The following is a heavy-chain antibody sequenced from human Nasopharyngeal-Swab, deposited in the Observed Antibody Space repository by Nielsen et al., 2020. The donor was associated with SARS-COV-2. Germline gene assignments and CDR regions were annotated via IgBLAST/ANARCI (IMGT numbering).Heavy chain of an antibody. J-gene: IGHJ4*02. CDR3: AQEQGCAQPTYRSGRGLGWVAAIGGNGDRTQYEDYVRGRFIISRDNSKSTLDLQMNSLRVDDTAVYYCARDKGSDDPIDY. CDR1: GFIFGNYA. CDR2: IGCNGANK. V-gene: IGHV3-23*01. D-gene: IGHD6-13*01. Sequence: GESLKISCVASGFIFGNYAMAWVRQAPGEGLEWVSAIGCNGANKPYPDSVKCRFHISRDTYKSTLALEIHRSSRADPAVYSSAQEQGCAQPTYRSGRGLGWVAAIGGNGDRTQYEDYVRGRFIISRDNSKSTLDLQMNSLRVDDTAVYYCARDKGSDDPIDYWGRGTLVTVSS.